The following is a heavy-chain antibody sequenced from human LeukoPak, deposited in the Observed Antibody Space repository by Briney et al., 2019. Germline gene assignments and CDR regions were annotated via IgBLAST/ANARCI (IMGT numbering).Heavy chain of an antibody. V-gene: IGHV4-59*01. CDR1: SASSTNYY. CDR3: AGVPNQHYFDY. Sequence: SETLSRTCIVSSASSTNYYWIWIRQPPGKGLEYIGHIYYTGTTDYNPSLKSRVTMSVDTSKNQFSLSLISVTASDTAVYFCAGVPNQHYFDYWGQGTLVAVSS. J-gene: IGHJ4*02. CDR2: IYYTGTT.